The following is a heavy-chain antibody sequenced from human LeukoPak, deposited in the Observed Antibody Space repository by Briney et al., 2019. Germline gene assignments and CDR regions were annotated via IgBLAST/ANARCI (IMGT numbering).Heavy chain of an antibody. CDR1: GFTFSGSA. D-gene: IGHD3-3*01. J-gene: IGHJ4*02. V-gene: IGHV3-73*01. CDR3: TSHYDFWSGYSTYDY. Sequence: GGSLRLSCAASGFTFSGSAMHWVRQASGKGLEWVGRIRSKANSYATAYAASVKGRFTISRDDSKNTAYLQMNSLKTEDTAVYYCTSHYDFWSGYSTYDYWGQGTLVTVSS. CDR2: IRSKANSYAT.